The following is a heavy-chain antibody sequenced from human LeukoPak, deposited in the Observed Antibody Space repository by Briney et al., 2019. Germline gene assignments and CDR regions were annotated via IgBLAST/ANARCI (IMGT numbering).Heavy chain of an antibody. CDR2: IYHSGST. J-gene: IGHJ4*02. D-gene: IGHD6-13*01. CDR3: ARIAAAGTV. Sequence: SETLSLTCTVSGGSISSYYWSWIRQPPGKGLEWIGYIYHSGSTYYNPSLKSRVTISVDRSKNQFSLKLSSVTAADTAVYYCARIAAAGTVWGQGTLVTVSS. V-gene: IGHV4-59*12. CDR1: GGSISSYY.